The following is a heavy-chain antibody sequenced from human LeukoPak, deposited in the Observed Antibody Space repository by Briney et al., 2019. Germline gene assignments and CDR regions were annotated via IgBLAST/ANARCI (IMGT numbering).Heavy chain of an antibody. V-gene: IGHV3-23*01. Sequence: PGGCLRLSCAASRFTFSNYAMNWVRQAPGKGLEGVSSISGSGDNTHYADSVKGRFTISRDNSKNMMYLQMNSLRADDTALYYCARDRYGDYSFDYWGQGVLVTVSS. CDR2: ISGSGDNT. CDR1: RFTFSNYA. CDR3: ARDRYGDYSFDY. J-gene: IGHJ4*02. D-gene: IGHD4-17*01.